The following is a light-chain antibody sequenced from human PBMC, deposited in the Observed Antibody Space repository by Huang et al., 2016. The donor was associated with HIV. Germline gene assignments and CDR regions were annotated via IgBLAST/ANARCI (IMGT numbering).Light chain of an antibody. Sequence: EIVLTQSPGTLSLSPGERATLSCRASPSVSSSYLAWYQQQPGQAPRLLIYGASSRATGIPDRFSGSGSGTDFTLTISRLEPEDFAVYYCQQYGSSPPITFGQGTRLEIK. CDR2: GAS. V-gene: IGKV3-20*01. CDR1: PSVSSSY. J-gene: IGKJ5*01. CDR3: QQYGSSPPIT.